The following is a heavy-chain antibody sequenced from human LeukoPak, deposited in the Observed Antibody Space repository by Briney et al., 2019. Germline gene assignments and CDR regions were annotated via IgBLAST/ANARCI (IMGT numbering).Heavy chain of an antibody. V-gene: IGHV4-4*02. CDR1: GGSISSSNW. D-gene: IGHD4-23*01. CDR2: IYHSGST. Sequence: PSETLSLTCAVSGGSISSSNWWSWVRQPPGKGLEWIGEIYHSGSTNYNPSLKSRVTISVDKSKNQFSLKLSSVTAADTAVYYCARSGVVGGAYGGNSPGDYWGQGTLVTVSS. CDR3: ARSGVVGGAYGGNSPGDY. J-gene: IGHJ4*02.